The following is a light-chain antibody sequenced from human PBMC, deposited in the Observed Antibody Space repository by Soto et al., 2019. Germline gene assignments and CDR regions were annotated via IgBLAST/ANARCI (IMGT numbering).Light chain of an antibody. CDR2: GAS. J-gene: IGKJ1*01. CDR1: QTVVNNY. CDR3: QQYGRSPLT. Sequence: ETVLTQSPGTLSLSPGERATLSCRASQTVVNNYLAWYQQKPGQSLRLLIYGASSRATAIPDRFSGSGSGTDFTLTISRLEPEDFALYFCQQYGRSPLTFGQGTKVEIK. V-gene: IGKV3-20*01.